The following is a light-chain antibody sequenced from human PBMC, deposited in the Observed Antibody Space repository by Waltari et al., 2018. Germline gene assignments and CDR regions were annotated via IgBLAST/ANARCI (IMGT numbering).Light chain of an antibody. CDR2: QGS. CDR1: SDDVGGYNY. J-gene: IGLJ2*01. Sequence: QSALTQPPSASGSPGQSVTISCTGTSDDVGGYNYVSWYQQHPGKAPKFLIYQGSNRPSGVPDRFSGSNSGNTASLTVSGLQAEDEADYYCSSFAGSNAVLFGGGTKLTVL. CDR3: SSFAGSNAVL. V-gene: IGLV2-8*01.